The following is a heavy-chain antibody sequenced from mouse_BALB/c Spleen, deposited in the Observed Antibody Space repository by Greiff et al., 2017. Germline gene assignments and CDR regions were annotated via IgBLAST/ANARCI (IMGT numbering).Heavy chain of an antibody. CDR1: GYTFTSYW. V-gene: IGHV1S127*01. J-gene: IGHJ1*01. D-gene: IGHD1-1*01. CDR3: TRSTNYYGSSWYFDV. CDR2: IDPSDSYT. Sequence: QVQLQQPGAELVKPGASVKMSCKASGYTFTSYWMHWVKQRPGQGLEWIGVIDPSDSYTSYNQKFKGKATLTVDTSSSTAYMQLSSLTSEDSAVYYCTRSTNYYGSSWYFDVWGAGTTVTVSS.